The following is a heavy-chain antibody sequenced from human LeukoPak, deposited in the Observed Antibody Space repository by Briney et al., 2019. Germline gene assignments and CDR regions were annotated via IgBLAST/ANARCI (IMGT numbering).Heavy chain of an antibody. D-gene: IGHD2-15*01. J-gene: IGHJ5*02. CDR1: GGSFSGYY. Sequence: SETLSLTCAVYGGSFSGYYWSWIRQPPGKGLEWIGEINHSGSTNYNPSLESRVTISVDTSKNQFSLKLSSVTAADTAVYYCAKVLYWFDPWGQGTLVTVSS. CDR3: AKVLYWFDP. V-gene: IGHV4-34*01. CDR2: INHSGST.